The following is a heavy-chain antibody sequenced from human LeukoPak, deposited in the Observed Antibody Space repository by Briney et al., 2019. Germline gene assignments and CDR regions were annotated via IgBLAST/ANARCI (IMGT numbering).Heavy chain of an antibody. CDR1: GGTFSSYA. Sequence: SVKVSCKASGGTFSSYAISWVRQAPGQGLEWMGGIIANVGTPNYAQKFQGRVTVSADESTNTIYLVVDSLRPDDTADYYCARLVNWGPLGDYWGQGTLVTVSS. CDR2: IIANVGTP. V-gene: IGHV1-69*13. J-gene: IGHJ4*02. CDR3: ARLVNWGPLGDY. D-gene: IGHD7-27*01.